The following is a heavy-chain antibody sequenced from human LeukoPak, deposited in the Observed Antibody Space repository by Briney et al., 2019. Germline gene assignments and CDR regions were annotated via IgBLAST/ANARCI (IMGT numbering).Heavy chain of an antibody. J-gene: IGHJ5*02. V-gene: IGHV3-48*03. CDR3: ARSWPLSMVRANLCDP. CDR1: GFTLSSYE. Sequence: GESLSLSCAASGFTLSSYELNWVRQAPGKGMERVSYISSSGSTIYYADSVKGRFTISRDNAKNSLYLQMNSLRAEDTAVYYCARSWPLSMVRANLCDPWGQGTRVSVSS. D-gene: IGHD3-10*01. CDR2: ISSSGSTI.